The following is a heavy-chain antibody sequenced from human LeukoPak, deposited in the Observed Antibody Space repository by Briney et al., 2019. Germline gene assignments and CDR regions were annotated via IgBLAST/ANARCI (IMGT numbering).Heavy chain of an antibody. D-gene: IGHD6-19*01. J-gene: IGHJ4*02. Sequence: PGGSLRLSCAASGFTVNNNYMSWVRQAPGKGLEWVSIIYSGDITYYADSVKGRFTISRDNAKSSLHLQMNGLRAEDTAMYYCVKDSGWFHFDSWGQGTLVTVSS. CDR1: GFTVNNNY. V-gene: IGHV3-53*01. CDR2: IYSGDIT. CDR3: VKDSGWFHFDS.